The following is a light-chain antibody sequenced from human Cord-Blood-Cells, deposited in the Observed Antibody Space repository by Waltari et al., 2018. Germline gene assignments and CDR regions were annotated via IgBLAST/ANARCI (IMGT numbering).Light chain of an antibody. CDR3: SSYTSSSTLVV. V-gene: IGLV2-14*01. CDR1: SSDVGGYHY. Sequence: QSALTQPASVSGSPGQSITISCTGTSSDVGGYHYVSWYQQHPGKAPKLMIYDVSNRPAGCSNRFSGSKSGNTASLTISGLQAEDEADYYCSSYTSSSTLVVFGGGTKLTVL. J-gene: IGLJ2*01. CDR2: DVS.